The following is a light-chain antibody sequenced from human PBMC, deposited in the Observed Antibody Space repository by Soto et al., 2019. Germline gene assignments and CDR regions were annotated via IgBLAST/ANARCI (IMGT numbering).Light chain of an antibody. CDR3: LLSYNGPYV. CDR1: TGAVTNGHY. Sequence: QAVVTQEPSLTVSPGGTVTLTCGSSTGAVTNGHYPYWFQQKPGPAPRTLIYDTTNRHSWTPARFSGSLLGGKAALTLSGAQPEDDAEYYCLLSYNGPYVFGTGTKVTVL. CDR2: DTT. J-gene: IGLJ1*01. V-gene: IGLV7-46*01.